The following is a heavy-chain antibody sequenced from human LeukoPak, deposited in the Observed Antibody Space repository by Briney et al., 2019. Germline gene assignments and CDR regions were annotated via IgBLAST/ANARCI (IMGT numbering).Heavy chain of an antibody. J-gene: IGHJ4*02. V-gene: IGHV1-69*05. D-gene: IGHD5-24*01. Sequence: SVKVSCKASGGTFISYAISWVGQAGGQGREWMGRIIPIFGTANYAQKFQVTVTITTDESTSTAYMELSSLRSEDTAVYYCAQMPDGYNGVVDYWGQGTLVTVSS. CDR2: IIPIFGTA. CDR3: AQMPDGYNGVVDY. CDR1: GGTFISYA.